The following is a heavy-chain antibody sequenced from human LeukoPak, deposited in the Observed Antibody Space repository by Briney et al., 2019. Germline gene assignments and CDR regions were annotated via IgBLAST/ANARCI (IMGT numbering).Heavy chain of an antibody. CDR1: GFTFSSYA. V-gene: IGHV3-23*01. J-gene: IGHJ4*02. Sequence: GGSLRLSCAASGFTFSSYAMSWVRRAPGKGLEWVSAISGSGGSTYYADSVKGRFTISRDNSKNTLYLQMNSLRAEDTAVYYCAKVRYYDFWSGYSPPDYWGQGTLVTVSS. CDR2: ISGSGGST. CDR3: AKVRYYDFWSGYSPPDY. D-gene: IGHD3-3*01.